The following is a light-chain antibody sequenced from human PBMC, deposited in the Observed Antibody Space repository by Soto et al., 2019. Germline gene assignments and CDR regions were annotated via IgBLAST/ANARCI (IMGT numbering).Light chain of an antibody. CDR2: AAS. CDR3: QKYNGAPFT. CDR1: QSISNY. J-gene: IGKJ3*01. Sequence: DIQMTQSPSSLSASVGDRVTITSRASQSISNYLAWYQQKPGKVPKLLIYAASTLQSGVPSRFSGSGSGPDFTLTISSLQPEDVATYYCQKYNGAPFTFGPGTKVDIK. V-gene: IGKV1-27*01.